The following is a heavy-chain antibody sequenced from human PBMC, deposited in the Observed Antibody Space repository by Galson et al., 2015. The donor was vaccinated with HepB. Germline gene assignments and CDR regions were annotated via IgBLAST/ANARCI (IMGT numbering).Heavy chain of an antibody. D-gene: IGHD2-2*01. Sequence: SVKVSCKASGGTFSSYAISWVRQAPGQGLEWMGGIIPIFGTANYAQKFQGRVTITADESTSTAYMELSSLRSEDTVVYYCARGPAAIEDAFDIWGQGTMVTVSS. CDR2: IIPIFGTA. V-gene: IGHV1-69*13. CDR1: GGTFSSYA. J-gene: IGHJ3*02. CDR3: ARGPAAIEDAFDI.